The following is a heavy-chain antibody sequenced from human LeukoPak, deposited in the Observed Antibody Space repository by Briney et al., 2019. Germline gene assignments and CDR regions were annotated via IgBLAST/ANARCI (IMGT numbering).Heavy chain of an antibody. CDR1: GYTFSSYG. J-gene: IGHJ4*02. Sequence: GASVKVSCKTSGYTFSSYGISWVRQAPGQGLEWMGWISAYNGNTNYAQKLQGRVTMTTDTSTSTAYMELRSLRSDDTAVYYCARDSWELQRDYWGQGTLVTVSS. D-gene: IGHD1-26*01. V-gene: IGHV1-18*01. CDR3: ARDSWELQRDY. CDR2: ISAYNGNT.